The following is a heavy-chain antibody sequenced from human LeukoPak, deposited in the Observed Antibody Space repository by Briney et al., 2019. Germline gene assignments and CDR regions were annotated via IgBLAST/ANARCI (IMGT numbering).Heavy chain of an antibody. D-gene: IGHD4-23*01. CDR3: AREGGGNPREAFDI. CDR2: ISYDGSNK. Sequence: GRSLRLSCAASGFTFSSYAMHWVRQAPGKGLEWVAVISYDGSNKYYADSVKGRFTISRDNSKNTLYLQMNSLRAEDTAVYYCAREGGGNPREAFDIWGQGTMVTVSS. CDR1: GFTFSSYA. V-gene: IGHV3-30-3*01. J-gene: IGHJ3*02.